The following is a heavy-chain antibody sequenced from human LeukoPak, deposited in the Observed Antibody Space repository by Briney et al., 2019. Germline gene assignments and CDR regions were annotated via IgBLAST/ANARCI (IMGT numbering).Heavy chain of an antibody. D-gene: IGHD3-9*01. Sequence: PGGSLRLSCAASGFTFSSYGMHWVRQAPGKGLEWVSIIYSGGSTYYADSVKGRFTISRDNSKNTLYLQMNSLRAEDTAVYYCARVDGAFDIWGQGTMVTVST. CDR1: GFTFSSYG. V-gene: IGHV3-NL1*01. CDR3: ARVDGAFDI. CDR2: IYSGGST. J-gene: IGHJ3*02.